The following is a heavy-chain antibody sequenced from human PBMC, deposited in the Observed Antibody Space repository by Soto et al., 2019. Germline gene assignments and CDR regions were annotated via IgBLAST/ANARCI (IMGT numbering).Heavy chain of an antibody. Sequence: QVQLQQWGAGLLKPSETLSLTCAVYGGSFSGYYWSWIRQPPGKGLEWIGEINHSGSTNYNPSLKSRVTISVDTSKNQFSLKLSSVTAADPAVYYCAGHKYDFWTVVMDVWGQGTTVTVS. V-gene: IGHV4-34*01. CDR3: AGHKYDFWTVVMDV. D-gene: IGHD3-3*01. J-gene: IGHJ6*02. CDR1: GGSFSGYY. CDR2: INHSGST.